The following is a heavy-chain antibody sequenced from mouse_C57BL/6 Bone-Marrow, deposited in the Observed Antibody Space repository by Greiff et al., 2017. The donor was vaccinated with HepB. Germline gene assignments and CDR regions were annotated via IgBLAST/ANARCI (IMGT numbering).Heavy chain of an antibody. CDR3: TRNYGSSIAY. CDR1: GYTFTDYE. CDR2: IDPETGGT. J-gene: IGHJ3*01. D-gene: IGHD1-1*01. Sequence: VKLQQSGAELVRPGASVTLSCKASGYTFTDYEMHWVKQTPVHGLEWIGAIDPETGGTAYNQKFKGKAILTADKSSSTAYMELRSLTSEDSAVYYCTRNYGSSIAYWGQGTLVTVSA. V-gene: IGHV1-15*01.